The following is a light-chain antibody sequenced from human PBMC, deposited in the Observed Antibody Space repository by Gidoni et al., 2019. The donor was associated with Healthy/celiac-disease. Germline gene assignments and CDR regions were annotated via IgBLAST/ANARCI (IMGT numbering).Light chain of an antibody. CDR2: WAS. CDR1: QSVLYSSNNKHY. Sequence: DIVMTQSPDSLAVSLGERATINCKSSQSVLYSSNNKHYLAWYQQKPGQPPKLLIYWASTRESGVPDRFSGSGSGTDFTLTISSLQAEDVAVYYCQQYYSTPYTFAQXTKLEIK. J-gene: IGKJ2*01. V-gene: IGKV4-1*01. CDR3: QQYYSTPYT.